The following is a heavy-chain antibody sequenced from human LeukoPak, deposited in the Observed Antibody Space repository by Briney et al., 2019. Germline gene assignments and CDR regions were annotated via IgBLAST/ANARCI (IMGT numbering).Heavy chain of an antibody. CDR3: ARGGLRGSYYEYFHH. D-gene: IGHD1-26*01. J-gene: IGHJ1*01. Sequence: VASVKVSCKASGYTFTGYYMHWVRQAPGQGLEWMGWINPNSGGTNYAQKFQGRVTLTRETSISTAYRELSRLRSDDTAVYYGARGGLRGSYYEYFHHWGQGTLVSVSS. CDR1: GYTFTGYY. CDR2: INPNSGGT. V-gene: IGHV1-2*02.